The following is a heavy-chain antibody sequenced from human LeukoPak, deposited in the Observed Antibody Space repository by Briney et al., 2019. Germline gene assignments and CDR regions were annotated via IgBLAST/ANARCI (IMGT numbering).Heavy chain of an antibody. J-gene: IGHJ4*02. V-gene: IGHV3-30-3*01. CDR1: GFTFSSSA. Sequence: GGSLRLSCAASGFTFSSSAMHWVRQAPGKGLEWVAVISYDGSNKYYADSVKGRFTISRDNSKNTLYLQMTSRRAEDTAVYYCARDGIVVDLFDYWGQGTLVTVSS. CDR2: ISYDGSNK. D-gene: IGHD3-22*01. CDR3: ARDGIVVDLFDY.